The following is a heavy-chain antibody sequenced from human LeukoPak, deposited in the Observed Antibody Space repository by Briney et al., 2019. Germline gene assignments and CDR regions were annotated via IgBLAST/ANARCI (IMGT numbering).Heavy chain of an antibody. CDR2: ISYSGTT. D-gene: IGHD3-22*01. J-gene: IGHJ4*02. V-gene: IGHV4-59*01. Sequence: SETLSLTCTVSGGSISSYFWSWIRQPPGKGLEWIGYISYSGTTNYNPSLKSRVSISVDTSKNQFSLKLSSVTAADTAVYYCARSTMIVVVITSFDYWGQGTLVTVSS. CDR1: GGSISSYF. CDR3: ARSTMIVVVITSFDY.